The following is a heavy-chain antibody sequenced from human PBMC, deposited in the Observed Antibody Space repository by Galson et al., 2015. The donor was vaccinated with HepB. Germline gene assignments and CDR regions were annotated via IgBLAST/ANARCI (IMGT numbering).Heavy chain of an antibody. J-gene: IGHJ4*02. V-gene: IGHV3-30*18. CDR2: ISYDGSNK. CDR1: GFAFSNYG. CDR3: AKDPYLYSALAGTMAGFDY. D-gene: IGHD6-19*01. Sequence: LRLSCAASGFAFSNYGMHWVRQAPGKGLERVAVISYDGSNKYYADSVKGRFTISRDNSKNTLYLQMNSLRAEDTALYYCAKDPYLYSALAGTMAGFDYWGQGTLVTVSS.